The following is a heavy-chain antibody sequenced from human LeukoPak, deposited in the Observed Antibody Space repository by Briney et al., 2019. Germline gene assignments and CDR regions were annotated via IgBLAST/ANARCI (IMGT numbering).Heavy chain of an antibody. CDR3: ARKDAFDI. J-gene: IGHJ3*02. V-gene: IGHV3-66*01. CDR1: GFTVISNY. CDR2: IYSGGSA. Sequence: PGGSLRLSCAASGFTVISNYMSWVRQAPGKGLEWVSVIYSGGSAYYADSVKGRFTISRDNSKNTLHLQMNGLRAEDTAMYYCARKDAFDIWGQGTMVTVSS.